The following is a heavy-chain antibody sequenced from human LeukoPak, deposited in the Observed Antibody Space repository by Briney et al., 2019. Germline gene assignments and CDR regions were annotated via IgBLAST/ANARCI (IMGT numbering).Heavy chain of an antibody. CDR2: IYTGGNT. Sequence: SETLSLTCSVSGASISSYYWSWIRHPAGKELEYIGRIYTGGNTDYNPSLKSRVTMSIDTSKSLFSLKLNSVTAADTAVYCCARGPSSLYYMDVWATGTTVTVSS. J-gene: IGHJ6*03. CDR3: ARGPSSLYYMDV. D-gene: IGHD2-2*01. CDR1: GASISSYY. V-gene: IGHV4-4*07.